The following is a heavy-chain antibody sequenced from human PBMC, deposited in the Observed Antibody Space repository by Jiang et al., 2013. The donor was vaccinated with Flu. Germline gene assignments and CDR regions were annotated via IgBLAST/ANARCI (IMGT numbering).Heavy chain of an antibody. CDR2: IDPSDSYT. Sequence: AEVKKPGESLRISCKASGYTFTSYCITWVRQMSGKGLEWMGRIDPSDSYTNYSPSFQGHVTIAVDKSISTAYLQWSSLKASDTAMYYCAREAGSSSSGVLDWGQGTLVTVSS. V-gene: IGHV5-10-1*01. CDR1: GYTFTSYC. D-gene: IGHD6-6*01. CDR3: AREAGSSSSGVLD. J-gene: IGHJ4*02.